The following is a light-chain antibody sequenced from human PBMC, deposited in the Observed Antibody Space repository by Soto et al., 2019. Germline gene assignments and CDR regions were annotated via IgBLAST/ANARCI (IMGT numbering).Light chain of an antibody. J-gene: IGKJ1*01. V-gene: IGKV1-5*01. CDR3: EQYNSYPWT. CDR1: QGISSW. CDR2: DAS. Sequence: DIQMTQSPSTLSASVGDRVTITCRASQGISSWLAWYQQKPGKAAKLLIYDASSLESGVPSRFSGSGSGTEFTLTISSLQPDDVATYYCEQYNSYPWTFGQGTKVDIK.